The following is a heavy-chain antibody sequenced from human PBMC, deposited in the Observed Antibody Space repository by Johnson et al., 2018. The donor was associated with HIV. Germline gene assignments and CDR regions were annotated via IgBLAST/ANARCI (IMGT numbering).Heavy chain of an antibody. V-gene: IGHV3-53*01. CDR1: GFTVSSTY. D-gene: IGHD3-22*01. J-gene: IGHJ3*02. Sequence: VQLVESGGGVVQPGRSLRLSCAASGFTVSSTYMSWVRQAPGKGLEWLSVLYSDGRTYYADSVKGRFTISRDGSKNTLFLQMNSLRAEDTAVYYCARDRGYWDAFDIWGQGTMVIVSS. CDR3: ARDRGYWDAFDI. CDR2: LYSDGRT.